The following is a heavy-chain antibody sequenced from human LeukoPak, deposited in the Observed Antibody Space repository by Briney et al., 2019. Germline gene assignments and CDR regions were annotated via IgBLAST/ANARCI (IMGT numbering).Heavy chain of an antibody. CDR1: GYTFTGYY. J-gene: IGHJ4*02. V-gene: IGHV1-2*02. Sequence: GASVKVSCKASGYTFTGYYMHWVRQAPGQGLEWMGWINPNSGGTNYAQKFQGRVTMARDTSISTAYMELSRLRSDDTAVYYCARTLGYCSSTSCYLFDYWGQGTLVTVSS. CDR3: ARTLGYCSSTSCYLFDY. D-gene: IGHD2-2*01. CDR2: INPNSGGT.